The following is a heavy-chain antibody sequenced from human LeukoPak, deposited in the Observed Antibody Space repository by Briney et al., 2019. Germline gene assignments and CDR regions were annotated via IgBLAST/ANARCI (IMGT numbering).Heavy chain of an antibody. J-gene: IGHJ4*02. Sequence: ASVKVSCKASGYTFTDYYMHWVRQAPGQGLEWMGRINPNSGDTHYAQKFQGRVTITRGTSTSTAYMELTRLRSDDTAVYYCTTLYSGGKNFDYWGQGSLVTVSS. CDR1: GYTFTDYY. CDR2: INPNSGDT. D-gene: IGHD6-19*01. CDR3: TTLYSGGKNFDY. V-gene: IGHV1-2*02.